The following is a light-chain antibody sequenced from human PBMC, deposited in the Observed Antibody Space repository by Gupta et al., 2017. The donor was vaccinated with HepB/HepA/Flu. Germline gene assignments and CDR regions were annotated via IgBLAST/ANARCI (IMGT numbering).Light chain of an antibody. CDR1: SSDIGAYNL. J-gene: IGLJ1*01. CDR3: FSYAGNDKWV. Sequence: QSAPTQPPSASGSPGQSVTISCTGTSSDIGAYNLVSWYQQHPGKAPKLIIYDVFQRPSGVPDRFSGSKSGNTDSLTVSGLQAEDEADDYCFSYAGNDKWVLGGGTKV. V-gene: IGLV2-8*01. CDR2: DVF.